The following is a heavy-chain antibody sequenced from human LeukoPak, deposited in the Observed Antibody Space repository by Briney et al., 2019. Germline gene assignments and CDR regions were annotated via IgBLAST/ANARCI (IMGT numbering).Heavy chain of an antibody. CDR1: GGSISSGSYY. J-gene: IGHJ4*02. Sequence: SETLSLTCTVSGGSISSGSYYWSWIRQPAGKGLEWIGRIYTSGSTNYNPSLKSRVTISVDTSKNQFSLKLSSVTAADTVVYYCARRGPSPDGDYDTTLDYWGQGTLVTVSS. CDR3: ARRGPSPDGDYDTTLDY. CDR2: IYTSGST. D-gene: IGHD3-22*01. V-gene: IGHV4-61*02.